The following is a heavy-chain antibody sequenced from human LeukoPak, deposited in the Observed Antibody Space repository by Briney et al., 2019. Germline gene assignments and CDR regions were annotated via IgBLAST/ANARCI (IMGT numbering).Heavy chain of an antibody. D-gene: IGHD6-6*01. CDR3: VRSSAYSSSSGLGY. Sequence: SETLSLTCTVSGGSISSGGFYWSWIRQPAGKGLEWIGRIYTSGTANYTPSLKSRVTISVDTSKNQFSLKLNSVTAADTAVYYCVRSSAYSSSSGLGYWGQGTLVTVSS. CDR2: IYTSGTA. V-gene: IGHV4-61*02. CDR1: GGSISSGGFY. J-gene: IGHJ4*02.